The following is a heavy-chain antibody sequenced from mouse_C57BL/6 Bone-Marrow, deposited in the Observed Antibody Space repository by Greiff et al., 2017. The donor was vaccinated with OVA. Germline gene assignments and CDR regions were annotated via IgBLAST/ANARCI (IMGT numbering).Heavy chain of an antibody. CDR3: AREGGYDGYYFDY. V-gene: IGHV1-69*01. Sequence: QVQLQQPGAELVMPGASVKLSCKASGYTFTSYWMHWVKQRPGQGLEWIGEIDPSDSYTNYNQKFKGKSTLTVDKSSSTAYMQLSSLTSEDSAVYYCAREGGYDGYYFDYWGQGTTLTVSS. D-gene: IGHD2-2*01. CDR2: IDPSDSYT. J-gene: IGHJ2*01. CDR1: GYTFTSYW.